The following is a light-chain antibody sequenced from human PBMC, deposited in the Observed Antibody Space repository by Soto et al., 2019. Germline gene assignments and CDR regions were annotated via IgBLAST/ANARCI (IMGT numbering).Light chain of an antibody. CDR3: SSYTSSSTPWV. Sequence: QSALTQPASVSGSPGQSIIISCTGTSSDVGGYNYVSWYQQHPGKAPKLMIYDVSNRPSWVSNRFSGSKSGNTASLTISGLPAEDEADYYCSSYTSSSTPWVFRTGTKVTV. CDR1: SSDVGGYNY. V-gene: IGLV2-14*01. J-gene: IGLJ1*01. CDR2: DVS.